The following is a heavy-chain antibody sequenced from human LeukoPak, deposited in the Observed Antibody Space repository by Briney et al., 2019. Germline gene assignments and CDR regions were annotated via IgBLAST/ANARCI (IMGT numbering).Heavy chain of an antibody. CDR1: EFTFSNAW. CDR3: TTGPYGEWDLVATFDY. CDR2: IKSKTDGGTT. D-gene: IGHD1-26*01. Sequence: GESLRLSCAVFEFTFSNAWMSWVRQAPGKGLEWVCRIKSKTDGGTTDYAAPVKGRFTISRDDSKNTLYLQMNSLKTEDTAVYYCTTGPYGEWDLVATFDYWGQGTLVTVSS. J-gene: IGHJ4*02. V-gene: IGHV3-15*01.